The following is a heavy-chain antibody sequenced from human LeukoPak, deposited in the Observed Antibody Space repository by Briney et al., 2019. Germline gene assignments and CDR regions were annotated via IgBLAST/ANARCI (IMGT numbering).Heavy chain of an antibody. CDR1: GFTFRSYW. J-gene: IGHJ6*02. V-gene: IGHV3-7*03. D-gene: IGHD2-2*01. Sequence: GSLRLSCAASGFTFRSYWMSWVRQAPGKGLEWVANIKQDGSEKYYVDSVKGRFTISRDNAKNSLYLQMNSLRAEDTAVYYCARDGGYCSSTSCLYYYYGMDVWGQGTTVTVSS. CDR2: IKQDGSEK. CDR3: ARDGGYCSSTSCLYYYYGMDV.